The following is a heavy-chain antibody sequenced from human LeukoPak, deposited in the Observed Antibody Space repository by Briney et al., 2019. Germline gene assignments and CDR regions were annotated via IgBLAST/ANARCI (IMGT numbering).Heavy chain of an antibody. CDR3: ARGSGDFYNWFDP. CDR2: ISGASNTI. V-gene: IGHV3-48*02. CDR1: GFTSRINN. Sequence: GGSLRLSFAAPGFTSRINNINWVRQPPGKGRKWISYISGASNTIYYADSVKGRFTISSDNAKNSLYLQMNSLRDEDTAVYYCARGSGDFYNWFDPWGQGTLVTVSS. J-gene: IGHJ5*02. D-gene: IGHD3-3*01.